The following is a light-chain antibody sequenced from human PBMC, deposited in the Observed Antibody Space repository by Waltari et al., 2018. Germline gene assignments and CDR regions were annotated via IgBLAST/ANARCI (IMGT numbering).Light chain of an antibody. J-gene: IGLJ3*02. CDR1: SSNIGSNY. V-gene: IGLV1-47*01. Sequence: QSVLTQPPSASGTPGQKVTISCNGSSSNIGSNYVYWYQQLPGTAPKLLIFKNNPRPPRVPDRFSDSKSGTSASLAINGLRSEDEADYYCAAWDDSLSGLVLGGGTKVTVL. CDR2: KNN. CDR3: AAWDDSLSGLV.